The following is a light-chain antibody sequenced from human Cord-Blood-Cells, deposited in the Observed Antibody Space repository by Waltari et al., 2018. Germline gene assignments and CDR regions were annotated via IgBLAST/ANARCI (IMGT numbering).Light chain of an antibody. CDR3: QQYYSYPPT. Sequence: AIRITQSPSSLSASTGDRVTITCRASQGISSYLAWYQQKPGKAPKLLIYAASTLQSGVPSRFSGSGSGTDFTLTISCLQSEDFATYYCQQYYSYPPTIGQGTKLEIK. J-gene: IGKJ2*01. CDR2: AAS. V-gene: IGKV1-8*01. CDR1: QGISSY.